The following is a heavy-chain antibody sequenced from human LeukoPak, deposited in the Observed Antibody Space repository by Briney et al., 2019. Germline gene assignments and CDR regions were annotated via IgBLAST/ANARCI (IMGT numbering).Heavy chain of an antibody. CDR1: GFTFRNYA. J-gene: IGHJ4*02. Sequence: GESLRLSCAASGFTFRNYAMSWVRQAPGKGLEWVSVISGSGDTTYYADSVKGRFTISRDHSKTTLYVQMNSLRAEDTPVYYCAKMGYSSSWSATFFDYWGQGTLVTVSS. D-gene: IGHD6-13*01. CDR2: ISGSGDTT. CDR3: AKMGYSSSWSATFFDY. V-gene: IGHV3-23*01.